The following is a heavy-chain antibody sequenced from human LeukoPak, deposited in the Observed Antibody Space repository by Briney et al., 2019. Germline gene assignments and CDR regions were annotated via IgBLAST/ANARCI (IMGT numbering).Heavy chain of an antibody. CDR3: ARSRAYYGDEGYFDY. CDR2: IIPIFGTA. CDR1: GGTFSSYA. J-gene: IGHJ4*02. D-gene: IGHD4-17*01. V-gene: IGHV1-69*13. Sequence: SVKVSCKASGGTFSSYAISWVRQAPGQGLEWMGGIIPIFGTANYAQKFQGRVTITADESTSTAYMELSSLRSEDTAVYYCARSRAYYGDEGYFDYWGQGTLVTVSP.